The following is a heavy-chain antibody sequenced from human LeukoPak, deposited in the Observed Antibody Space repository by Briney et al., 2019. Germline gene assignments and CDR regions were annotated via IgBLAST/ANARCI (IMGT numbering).Heavy chain of an antibody. V-gene: IGHV3-15*07. CDR3: TTRPPAWRIAVAGQALGV. CDR1: GFTFSNAW. Sequence: GGSLRLSCAASGFTFSNAWMNWVRQAPGKGLEWVGRIKSKTDGGTTDYAAPVKGRFTISRDDSKNTLYLQMSSLKTEDTAVYYCTTRPPAWRIAVAGQALGVWGQGTTVTVSS. D-gene: IGHD6-19*01. J-gene: IGHJ6*02. CDR2: IKSKTDGGTT.